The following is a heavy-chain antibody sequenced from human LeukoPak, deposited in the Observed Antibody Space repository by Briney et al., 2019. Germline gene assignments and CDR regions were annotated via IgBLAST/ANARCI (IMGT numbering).Heavy chain of an antibody. CDR1: GYTFTGVY. J-gene: IGHJ5*02. Sequence: ASVRGSCKASGYTFTGVYMHWVRQAPGQGLEWMGWINPNSGGTNYAQKFQGRVTMTRDTSISTASMELSRLRSDDTAVYYCARAPRTTTVVTHNWFDPWGQGTLVTVSS. CDR2: INPNSGGT. CDR3: ARAPRTTTVVTHNWFDP. D-gene: IGHD4-23*01. V-gene: IGHV1-2*02.